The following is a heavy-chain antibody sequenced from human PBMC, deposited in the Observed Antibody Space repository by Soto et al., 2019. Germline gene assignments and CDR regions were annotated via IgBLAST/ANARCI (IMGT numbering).Heavy chain of an antibody. V-gene: IGHV3-9*01. D-gene: IGHD5-12*01. CDR3: AKDPYSGHNYFDY. CDR1: GFTFDDYA. CDR2: ISWNSGSI. J-gene: IGHJ4*02. Sequence: EVQLVESGGGLVQPGRSLRLSCAASGFTFDDYAMHWVRQAPGKGLEWVSGISWNSGSIGYADSVKGRFTISRNNAKNSLYLQMNSLRAEDTVLYYCAKDPYSGHNYFDYWGQGTLVTVSS.